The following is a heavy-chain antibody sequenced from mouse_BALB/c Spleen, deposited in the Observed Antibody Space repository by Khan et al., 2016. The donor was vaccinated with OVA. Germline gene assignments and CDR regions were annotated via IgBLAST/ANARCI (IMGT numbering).Heavy chain of an antibody. D-gene: IGHD2-10*01. Sequence: QVQLKESGPGLVAPSQSLSITCTISGFSLTNYGVHWVRQPPGKGLEWLVVIWTDGNTAYNSALKSRLTISKDNSKSQAFLKMNSRQTDDTAMYFCARQPYYHYNIMDYWGQGTSVTVSS. CDR2: IWTDGNT. CDR3: ARQPYYHYNIMDY. V-gene: IGHV2-6-1*01. CDR1: GFSLTNYG. J-gene: IGHJ4*01.